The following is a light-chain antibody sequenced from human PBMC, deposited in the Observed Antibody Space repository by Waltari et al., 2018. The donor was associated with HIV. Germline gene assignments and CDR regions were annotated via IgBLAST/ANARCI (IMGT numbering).Light chain of an antibody. CDR2: EDS. J-gene: IGLJ2*01. V-gene: IGLV3-1*01. CDR3: QAWDTTTVV. Sequence: QPPVLVIYEDSKRPSGIPERFSGSNSGNTATLTISGTEAMEEGDKYWQAWDTTTVVVGGGTKLTVL.